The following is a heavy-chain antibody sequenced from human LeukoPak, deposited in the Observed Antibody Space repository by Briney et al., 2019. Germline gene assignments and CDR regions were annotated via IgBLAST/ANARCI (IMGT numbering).Heavy chain of an antibody. CDR3: ARGVLRFLEWLSFDY. Sequence: GGSLRLSCAASGFTVSSNYMSLVRQAPGKGLEWVSVIYSGGSTYYADSVKGRFTISRDNSKNTLYLQMNSLRAEDTAVYYCARGVLRFLEWLSFDYWGQGTLVTVSS. V-gene: IGHV3-53*01. CDR2: IYSGGST. J-gene: IGHJ4*02. CDR1: GFTVSSNY. D-gene: IGHD3-3*01.